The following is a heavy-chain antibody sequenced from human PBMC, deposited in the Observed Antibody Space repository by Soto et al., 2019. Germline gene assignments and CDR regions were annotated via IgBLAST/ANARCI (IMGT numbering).Heavy chain of an antibody. J-gene: IGHJ4*02. CDR1: GFNFFTYG. V-gene: IGHV1-18*01. D-gene: IGHD1-26*01. Sequence: QVQLVQSGAEVKKPGASVKVSCKTSGFNFFTYGYTWVRQAPGQGLEWVGCISAFSGRKDYAPKFQGRVTLTADTSTSTAYMELGSLTSDDTAVYYCARTSSTANFEGWGQGTLVTVSS. CDR3: ARTSSTANFEG. CDR2: ISAFSGRK.